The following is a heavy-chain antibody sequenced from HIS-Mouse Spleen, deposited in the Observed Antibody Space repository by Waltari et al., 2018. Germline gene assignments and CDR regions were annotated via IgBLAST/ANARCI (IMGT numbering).Heavy chain of an antibody. J-gene: IGHJ4*02. CDR2: INHSGST. D-gene: IGHD1-26*01. CDR3: ARMGPASGSYGDY. V-gene: IGHV4-34*01. CDR1: GGSFSGYY. Sequence: QVQLQQWGAGLLQPSETLSLTCAVYGGSFSGYYWSWIRQPPGKGLEWIGEINHSGSTNYNPSLKSRVTISVDTSKNQFSLKLSSVTAADTAVYYCARMGPASGSYGDYWGQGTLVTVSS.